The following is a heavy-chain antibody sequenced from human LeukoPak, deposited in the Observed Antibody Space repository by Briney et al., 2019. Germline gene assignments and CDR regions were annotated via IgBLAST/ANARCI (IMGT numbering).Heavy chain of an antibody. J-gene: IGHJ4*02. D-gene: IGHD6-19*01. V-gene: IGHV4-34*01. CDR2: INHSGST. CDR1: GGSFSGYY. Sequence: SETLSLTCAVYGGSFSGYYWSWIRQPPGKGLEWIGEINHSGSTNYNPSLKSRVTISVDTSKNQFSLKLSSVAAADTAVYYCAGLWLARGYWGQGTLVTVSS. CDR3: AGLWLARGY.